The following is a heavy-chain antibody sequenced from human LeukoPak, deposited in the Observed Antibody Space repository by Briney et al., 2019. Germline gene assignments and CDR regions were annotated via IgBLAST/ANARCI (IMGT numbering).Heavy chain of an antibody. CDR1: GFTFSSYG. J-gene: IGHJ3*02. D-gene: IGHD6-6*01. CDR2: ISYDGSNK. CDR3: QVSAYAFDI. Sequence: GGSLRLSCAASGFTFSSYGMNWVRQAPGKGLEWVAFISYDGSNKYYADSVKGRFTISRDNSKSTLYLQMNSLRPEDTAVYYSQVSAYAFDIWGQGTMVTVSS. V-gene: IGHV3-30*03.